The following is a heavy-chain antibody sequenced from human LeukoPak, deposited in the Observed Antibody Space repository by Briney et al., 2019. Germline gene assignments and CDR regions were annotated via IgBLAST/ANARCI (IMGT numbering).Heavy chain of an antibody. CDR1: GFTFTSYA. Sequence: GGSLRLSCAASGFTFTSYAMTWVRQAPGKGLEWVSSISRAGGSTYYADSVKGRFTISRDNSKNTLYLQMNSLRAEDTAVYYCAKMVREFYTISYYFDYWGQGTLVTVSS. CDR2: ISRAGGST. CDR3: AKMVREFYTISYYFDY. V-gene: IGHV3-23*01. D-gene: IGHD2-8*01. J-gene: IGHJ4*02.